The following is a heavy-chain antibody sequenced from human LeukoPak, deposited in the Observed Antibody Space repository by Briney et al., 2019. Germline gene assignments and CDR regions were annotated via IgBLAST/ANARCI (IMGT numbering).Heavy chain of an antibody. CDR2: IIPIFGTA. CDR1: GGTFSSYA. J-gene: IGHJ4*02. V-gene: IGHV1-69*06. D-gene: IGHD2-21*02. CDR3: ARAGLAYCGGDCYSDVDY. Sequence: ASVKVSCKASGGTFSSYAISWVRQAPGQGLEWMGGIIPIFGTANYAQKFQGRVTITADKSTSTAYMELSSLRSEDTAVYYCARAGLAYCGGDCYSDVDYWGQGTLVTVSS.